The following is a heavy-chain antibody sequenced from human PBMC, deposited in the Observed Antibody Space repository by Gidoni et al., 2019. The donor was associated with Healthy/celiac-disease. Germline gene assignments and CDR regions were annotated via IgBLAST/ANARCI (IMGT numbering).Heavy chain of an antibody. D-gene: IGHD6-13*01. Sequence: EVQLVQSGAEVKKPGESLKISCKGSGYSFTRYWIGWVRQMPGKGLEWMGIIYPGDSDTRYSPSFQGQVTISADKSISTAYLQWSSLKASDTAMYYCARGRSSSWYPHYFDYWGQGTLVTVSS. V-gene: IGHV5-51*01. CDR1: GYSFTRYW. J-gene: IGHJ4*02. CDR2: IYPGDSDT. CDR3: ARGRSSSWYPHYFDY.